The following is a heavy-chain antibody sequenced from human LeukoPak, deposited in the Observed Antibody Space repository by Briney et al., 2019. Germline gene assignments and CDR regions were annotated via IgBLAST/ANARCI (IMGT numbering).Heavy chain of an antibody. V-gene: IGHV4-30-4*01. CDR2: IYYSGST. CDR3: ARVMHDFWSGYPSNWFDP. CDR1: GGSISSGDYY. J-gene: IGHJ5*02. Sequence: IPSETLSLTCTVSGGSISSGDYYWSWIRQPPGKGLEWIGYIYYSGSTYYNPSLKSRVTISVDRSKNQFSLKLSSVTAADTAVYYCARVMHDFWSGYPSNWFDPWGQGTLVTVSS. D-gene: IGHD3-3*01.